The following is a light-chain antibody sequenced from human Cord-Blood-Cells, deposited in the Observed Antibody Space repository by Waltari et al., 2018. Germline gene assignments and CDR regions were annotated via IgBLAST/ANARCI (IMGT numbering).Light chain of an antibody. CDR1: QSILHSTGYNY. V-gene: IGKV2-28*01. CDR2: LGS. J-gene: IGKJ2*01. Sequence: DIVMTPSLLSLPVTPGAPAAISCRTSQSILHSTGYNYLDWSLQKPGPSAQLLICLGSNRAAGVPDRFSGGGSGTDGTLKISVVEAEDVGCYYCMQALLTRADTFSQGTKLEIK. CDR3: MQALLTRADT.